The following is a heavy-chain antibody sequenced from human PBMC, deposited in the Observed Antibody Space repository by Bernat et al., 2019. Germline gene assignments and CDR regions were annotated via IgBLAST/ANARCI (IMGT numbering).Heavy chain of an antibody. Sequence: QVQLVESGGGVVQPGRSLRLSCAASGFTFSSYGMHWVRQAPGKGLEWVAVIWYDGSNKYYADSVKGRFTISRDNSKNTLDLQMNSLRAEDTAVYYCARDGDDFWSGYYPPPSYYMDVWGKGTTVTVSS. V-gene: IGHV3-33*01. J-gene: IGHJ6*03. CDR1: GFTFSSYG. D-gene: IGHD3-3*01. CDR2: IWYDGSNK. CDR3: ARDGDDFWSGYYPPPSYYMDV.